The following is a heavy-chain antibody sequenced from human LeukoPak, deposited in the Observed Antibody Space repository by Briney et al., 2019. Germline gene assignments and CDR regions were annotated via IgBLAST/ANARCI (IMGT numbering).Heavy chain of an antibody. CDR2: IYYSGST. V-gene: IGHV4-59*01. Sequence: PSETLSLICTVSGGSISSYYWSWIRQPPGKGLEWIGYIYYSGSTNYNPSLKSRVTISVDTSKNQFSLKLSSVTAADTAVYYCARGGRRDGYNFRYWGQGTLVTVSS. CDR3: ARGGRRDGYNFRY. CDR1: GGSISSYY. D-gene: IGHD5-24*01. J-gene: IGHJ4*02.